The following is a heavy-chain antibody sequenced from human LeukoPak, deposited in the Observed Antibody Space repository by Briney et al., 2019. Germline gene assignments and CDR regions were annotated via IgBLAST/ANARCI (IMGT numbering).Heavy chain of an antibody. V-gene: IGHV3-23*01. CDR2: SGTDGDT. J-gene: IGHJ4*02. CDR3: AKKRPGNYPYDS. Sequence: GGSLRLSCAASGFSFSSSGMNLVRQAPGKGLEWVSTSGTDGDTYYADSVKGRFTISRDNSKNTLYLQMTSLRAEDTAVYYCAKKRPGNYPYDSWGQGTLVTVSP. D-gene: IGHD3-22*01. CDR1: GFSFSSSG.